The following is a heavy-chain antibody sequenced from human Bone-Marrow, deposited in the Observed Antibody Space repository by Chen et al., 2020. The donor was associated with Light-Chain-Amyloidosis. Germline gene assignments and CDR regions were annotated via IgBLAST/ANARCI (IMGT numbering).Heavy chain of an antibody. CDR3: VRRDVRWHIDF. CDR2: IYYTGST. CDR1: GASVSSDYHY. D-gene: IGHD6-13*01. Sequence: QVQLQESCQGLVKPSGTLSLTCTVAGASVSSDYHYWTWIRQPPGDRLEWIGYIYYTGSTKYNPSLESRIAISIDTSKNQFSLKVNSVTAADTAVYYCVRRDVRWHIDFWGQGALVTVSS. J-gene: IGHJ4*02. V-gene: IGHV4-61*01.